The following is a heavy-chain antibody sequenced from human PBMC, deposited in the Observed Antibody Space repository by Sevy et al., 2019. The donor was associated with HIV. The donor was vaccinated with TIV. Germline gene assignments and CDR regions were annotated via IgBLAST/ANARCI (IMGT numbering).Heavy chain of an antibody. CDR1: GFTFSSHA. V-gene: IGHV3-23*01. D-gene: IGHD3-22*01. J-gene: IGHJ4*02. Sequence: GGSLRLSCVASGFTFSSHAMNWVRHVPGKGLEWVSSIGTNGDGRYYADSVKGRFTISRDNSKSTLYLQMNSLRAEDTALYYCSKPIYFYDNSGYSGDYWGQGIRVTVSS. CDR2: IGTNGDGR. CDR3: SKPIYFYDNSGYSGDY.